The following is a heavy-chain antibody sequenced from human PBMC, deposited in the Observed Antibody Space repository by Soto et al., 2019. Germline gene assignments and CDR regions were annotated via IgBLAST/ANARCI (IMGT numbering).Heavy chain of an antibody. J-gene: IGHJ6*02. Sequence: QVQLQESGPGLVKPSQTLSLTCTVSGGSISSGGYYWSWIRQHPGKGLEWIGYIYYSGSTYYNPSLKSRVTISVDTSKNRFSLKLSSVTAADTAVYYCARDFVRVGGYGMDVWGQGTTVTVSS. CDR3: ARDFVRVGGYGMDV. CDR2: IYYSGST. CDR1: GGSISSGGYY. V-gene: IGHV4-31*03. D-gene: IGHD2-8*02.